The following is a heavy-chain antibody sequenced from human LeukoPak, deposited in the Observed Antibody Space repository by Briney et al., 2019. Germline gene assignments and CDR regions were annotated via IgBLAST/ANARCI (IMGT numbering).Heavy chain of an antibody. J-gene: IGHJ4*02. CDR2: ISCSGGST. CDR3: ARGLYSSSP. V-gene: IGHV3-23*01. CDR1: GFIYSNHA. D-gene: IGHD6-6*01. Sequence: GGSLRLSCAASGFIYSNHAMSWVRQAPWKGLDWVSAISCSGGSTYYAGSVKGRFIHSRNNSKDELYLQMNSLRDGDTVVYYCARGLYSSSPWGQGTLVTVSS.